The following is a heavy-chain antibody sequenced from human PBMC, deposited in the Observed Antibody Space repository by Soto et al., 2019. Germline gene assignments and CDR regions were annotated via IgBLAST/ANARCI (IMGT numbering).Heavy chain of an antibody. CDR3: ERANWYCAY. D-gene: IGHD2-8*02. Sequence: QVQLQESGPGLVKPSETLSLTCTVSGGSINNHYWSWIRQPPGKGLEWIGYIYYSGTTNYNPSLKGRVTISVDTSKNQFSLNLTSLTAADTATYYCERANWYCAYWGQGTLVTVSS. CDR1: GGSINNHY. V-gene: IGHV4-59*11. J-gene: IGHJ4*02. CDR2: IYYSGTT.